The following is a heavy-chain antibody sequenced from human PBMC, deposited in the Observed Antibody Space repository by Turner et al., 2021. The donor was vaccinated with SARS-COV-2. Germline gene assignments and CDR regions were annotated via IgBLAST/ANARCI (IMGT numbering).Heavy chain of an antibody. D-gene: IGHD3-3*01. V-gene: IGHV1-3*04. Sequence: QVQLVHSGAEVKKPGASVKVSCNASGYTFTRYGMHWVRQAPGQRLEWMGWINTGNGNTYYSQKYQGRVTIARDTSASTAYMELTSLRSEDTAVYYCARPYYDFWSGYQFASFDYWGQGTLVTVSS. CDR3: ARPYYDFWSGYQFASFDY. J-gene: IGHJ4*02. CDR2: INTGNGNT. CDR1: GYTFTRYG.